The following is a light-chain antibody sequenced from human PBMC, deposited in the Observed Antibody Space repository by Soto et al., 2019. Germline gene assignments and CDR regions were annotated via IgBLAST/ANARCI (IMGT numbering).Light chain of an antibody. CDR2: AAS. V-gene: IGKV1-12*01. CDR3: QQADTVPLT. CDR1: QGISSW. J-gene: IGKJ4*01. Sequence: DIQMTQSPSSVSASVGDRVTITCRASQGISSWVAWYQQKPGKAHNLLIYAASSLQSGVPSRFSGSGSGTEFTLTISSLQPEDFATYYCQQADTVPLTFGGGTKVEIK.